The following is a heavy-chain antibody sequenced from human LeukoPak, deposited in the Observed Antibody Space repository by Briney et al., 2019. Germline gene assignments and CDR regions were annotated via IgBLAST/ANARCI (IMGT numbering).Heavy chain of an antibody. V-gene: IGHV3-21*01. CDR1: GFTFSSYS. CDR3: ARVHYGDYAGY. Sequence: GGSLRLSCAASGFTFSSYSMNWVRQAPGKVLEWVSSISSSSSYIYYADSVKGRFTISRDNAKNSLYLQMNSLRAEDTAVYYCARVHYGDYAGYWGQGTLVTVSS. D-gene: IGHD4-17*01. CDR2: ISSSSSYI. J-gene: IGHJ4*02.